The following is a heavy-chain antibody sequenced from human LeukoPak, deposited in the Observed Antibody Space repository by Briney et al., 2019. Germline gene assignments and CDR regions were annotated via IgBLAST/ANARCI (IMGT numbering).Heavy chain of an antibody. CDR2: ISHYGST. D-gene: IGHD5/OR15-5a*01. CDR1: GGSISTYS. V-gene: IGHV4-59*01. J-gene: IGHJ4*02. Sequence: SETLSLTCTVSGGSISTYSGNWIRQPPGKGLELIGYISHYGSTNHNPSLKSRVSISIDTSKNQFSLKLSSVTAADTAVYYCARGYSVSDPPDYWGQGILVTVSS. CDR3: ARGYSVSDPPDY.